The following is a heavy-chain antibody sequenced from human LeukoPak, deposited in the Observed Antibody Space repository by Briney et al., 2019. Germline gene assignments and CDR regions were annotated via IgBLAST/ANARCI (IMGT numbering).Heavy chain of an antibody. J-gene: IGHJ5*02. Sequence: GGSLKLSCAASGLTFDDYAMHWVRQAPGKGLEWFSGISWDSGSIGYAGSVKGRFTISRDNAKSSLYLQMNSLRAEDTAVYYCAREGALGGVVVPAIRGDWFDPWGQGTLVT. CDR3: AREGALGGVVVPAIRGDWFDP. CDR2: ISWDSGSI. D-gene: IGHD2-21*02. V-gene: IGHV3-9*01. CDR1: GLTFDDYA.